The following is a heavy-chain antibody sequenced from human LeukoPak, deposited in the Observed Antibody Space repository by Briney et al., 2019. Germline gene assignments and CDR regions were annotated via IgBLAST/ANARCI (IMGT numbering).Heavy chain of an antibody. CDR3: ARDRGRGFDL. V-gene: IGHV3-7*01. J-gene: IGHJ5*02. CDR2: IKEDGKDK. CDR1: GFAVSNNY. Sequence: GGSLRLSCAASGFAVSNNYMTWVRQAPGKGLEWVANIKEDGKDKYYVDSVKGRFTISKDNAKNSLSLQMNSLRADDTAVYYCARDRGRGFDLWGQGTLVTVSS.